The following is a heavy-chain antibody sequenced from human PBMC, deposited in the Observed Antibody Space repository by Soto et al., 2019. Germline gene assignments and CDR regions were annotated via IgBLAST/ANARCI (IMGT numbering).Heavy chain of an antibody. CDR1: GYSFTSYW. CDR2: IYPGDSDT. J-gene: IGHJ3*02. V-gene: IGHV5-51*01. Sequence: GESLKISCKGSGYSFTSYWIGWVRQMPGKGLEWMGIIYPGDSDTRYSPSFQGQVTISADKSISTAYLQWSSLKASDTAMYYCARSLSRGYYYDSSGPFAFDIWGQGTMVTVSS. CDR3: ARSLSRGYYYDSSGPFAFDI. D-gene: IGHD3-22*01.